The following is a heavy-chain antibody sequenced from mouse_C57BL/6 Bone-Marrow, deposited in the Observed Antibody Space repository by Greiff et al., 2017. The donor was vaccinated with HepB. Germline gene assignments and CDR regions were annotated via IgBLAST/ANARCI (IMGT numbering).Heavy chain of an antibody. J-gene: IGHJ4*01. V-gene: IGHV5-17*01. Sequence: DVMLVESGGGLVKPGGSLKLSCAASGFTFSDYGMHWVRQAPEKGLEWVAYISSGSSTIYYADTVKGRFTISRDNAKNTLFLQMTSLRSEDTAMYYCARGYDHHYYAMDYWGQGTSVTVSS. D-gene: IGHD2-3*01. CDR2: ISSGSSTI. CDR3: ARGYDHHYYAMDY. CDR1: GFTFSDYG.